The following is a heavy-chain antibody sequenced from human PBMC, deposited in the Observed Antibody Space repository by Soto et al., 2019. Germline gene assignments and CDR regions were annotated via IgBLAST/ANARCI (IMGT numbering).Heavy chain of an antibody. J-gene: IGHJ6*02. CDR3: ARAPRLKTTVTKPRYYYCGMDV. D-gene: IGHD4-17*01. CDR2: IYYSGST. V-gene: IGHV4-59*01. Sequence: LSLTCTVSGGSISSYYWSWIRQPPGKGLEWIGYIYYSGSTNYNPSLKSRVTISVDTSKNQFSLKLSSVTAADTAVYYCARAPRLKTTVTKPRYYYCGMDVWGQGTTVTVSS. CDR1: GGSISSYY.